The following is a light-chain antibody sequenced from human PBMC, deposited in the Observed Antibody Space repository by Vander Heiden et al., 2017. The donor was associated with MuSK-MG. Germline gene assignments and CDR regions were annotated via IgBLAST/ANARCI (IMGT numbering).Light chain of an antibody. CDR1: QSLVYSDGNTY. Sequence: DVVMTQSPLSLPVTLGQPASISCRSSQSLVYSDGNTYLNWFQQRPGQSPRRLIYKVSNRDSGVPDRFSGRGSGTDFTLKISRVEAEDVGVYYCMQGTHWWTFGQGTKVEIK. CDR3: MQGTHWWT. CDR2: KVS. V-gene: IGKV2-30*01. J-gene: IGKJ1*01.